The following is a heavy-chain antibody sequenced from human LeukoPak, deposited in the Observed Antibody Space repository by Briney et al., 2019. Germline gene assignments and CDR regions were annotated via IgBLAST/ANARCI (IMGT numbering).Heavy chain of an antibody. J-gene: IGHJ4*02. V-gene: IGHV3-23*01. CDR2: ISGSGGST. CDR1: GGSISSGGYY. Sequence: LSLTCTVSGGSISSGGYYWSWIRQHPGKGLEWLSAISGSGGSTYYADSVKGRFTISRDNSKNTLYLQVNSLRAEDTAVYYCAKSLGSVVVTANDYWGQGTLVTVSS. CDR3: AKSLGSVVVTANDY. D-gene: IGHD2-21*02.